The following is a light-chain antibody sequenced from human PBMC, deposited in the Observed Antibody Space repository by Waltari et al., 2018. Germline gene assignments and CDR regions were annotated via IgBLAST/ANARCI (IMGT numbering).Light chain of an antibody. CDR1: SSDVAGHNY. J-gene: IGLJ1*01. CDR2: EVS. CDR3: SSSIGSNTYV. V-gene: IGLV2-14*01. Sequence: QSALTQPASVSGSPGQPITISCTGTSSDVAGHNYVSWYQQYPGKAPKLMIYEVSNRPSGVSHRFSGSKSGNTASLTISGRQTEDEADYYCSSSIGSNTYVFGTGTKV.